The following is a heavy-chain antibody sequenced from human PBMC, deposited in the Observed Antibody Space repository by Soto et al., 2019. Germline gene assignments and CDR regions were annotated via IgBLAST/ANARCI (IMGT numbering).Heavy chain of an antibody. CDR1: GFTFSGSS. CDR2: IRSKSDGYAT. CDR3: TSRPVEHYYYTWDV. V-gene: IGHV3-73*01. Sequence: GGSLRLSCAASGFTFSGSSMHWVRQAPGKGLEWVGRIRSKSDGYATTYAASVKGRFTISRDDSDNTAYLQMNSLKTEDSAVYYCTSRPVEHYYYTWDVWGQGTTVTVSS. D-gene: IGHD1-1*01. J-gene: IGHJ6*02.